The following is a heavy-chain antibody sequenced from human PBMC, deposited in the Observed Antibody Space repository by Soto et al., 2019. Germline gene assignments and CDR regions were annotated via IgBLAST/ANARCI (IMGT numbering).Heavy chain of an antibody. V-gene: IGHV3-23*01. Sequence: GGSLRLSCAASGFTFSSYAMSWLRQAPGKGLDWVSTISTSGETTYYTDSVKGRFTISRDNSQNTLYLQMNSLRAEDTAVYYCAKDNIAVAGRGASYYYGMDVWGQGTTVTVYS. D-gene: IGHD6-19*01. CDR3: AKDNIAVAGRGASYYYGMDV. CDR1: GFTFSSYA. CDR2: ISTSGETT. J-gene: IGHJ6*02.